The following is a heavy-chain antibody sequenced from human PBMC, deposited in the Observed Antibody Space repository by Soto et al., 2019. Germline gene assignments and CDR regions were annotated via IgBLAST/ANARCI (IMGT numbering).Heavy chain of an antibody. CDR1: GGSISSYY. V-gene: IGHV4-59*08. Sequence: PSETLSLTCTVSGGSISSYYWSWIRQPPGKGLEWIGYIYYSGSTNYNPSLKSRVTISVDTSKNQFSLKLSSVTAADTAVYYCARMGSSSEFDYWGQGTLVTVSS. CDR3: ARMGSSSEFDY. J-gene: IGHJ4*02. CDR2: IYYSGST. D-gene: IGHD6-6*01.